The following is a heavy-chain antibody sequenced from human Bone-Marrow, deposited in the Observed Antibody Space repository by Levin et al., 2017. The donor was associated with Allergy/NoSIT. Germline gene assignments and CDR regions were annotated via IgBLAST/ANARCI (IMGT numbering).Heavy chain of an antibody. Sequence: GGSLRLSCAASGFTFSSYSMNWVRQAPGKGLEWVSYISSSSSTIYYADSVKGRFTISRDNAKNSLYLQMNSLRAEDTAVYYCARDPQANWGGNWFDPWGQGTLVTVSS. V-gene: IGHV3-48*01. CDR2: ISSSSSTI. CDR3: ARDPQANWGGNWFDP. J-gene: IGHJ5*02. CDR1: GFTFSSYS. D-gene: IGHD7-27*01.